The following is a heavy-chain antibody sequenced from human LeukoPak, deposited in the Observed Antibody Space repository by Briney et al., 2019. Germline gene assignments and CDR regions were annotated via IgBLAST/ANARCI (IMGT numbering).Heavy chain of an antibody. V-gene: IGHV1-69*06. J-gene: IGHJ5*02. CDR1: GGTFSNFA. CDR2: IIPIFGTT. CDR3: AREGGVSS. Sequence: SVKVSCKASGGTFSNFAVNWVRQAPGQGLEWMGGIIPIFGTTNYAPKFQDRVTITADKSTSTAYMELSSLRAEDTAVYYCAREGGVSSWGQGTLVTLS.